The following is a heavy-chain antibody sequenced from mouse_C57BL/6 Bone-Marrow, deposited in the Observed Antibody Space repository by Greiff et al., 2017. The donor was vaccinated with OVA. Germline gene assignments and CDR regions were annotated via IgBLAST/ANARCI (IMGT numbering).Heavy chain of an antibody. CDR2: ISDGGSYT. V-gene: IGHV5-4*01. J-gene: IGHJ4*01. CDR1: GFTFSSYA. D-gene: IGHD2-1*01. CDR3: ARDTMVTAYYAMDY. Sequence: EVKLVESGGGLVKPGGSLKLSCAASGFTFSSYAMSWVRQTPEKRLEWVATISDGGSYTYYPDNVKGRFTISRDNAKNNLYLQMSQLKSEDTAMYYCARDTMVTAYYAMDYWGQGTSVTVSS.